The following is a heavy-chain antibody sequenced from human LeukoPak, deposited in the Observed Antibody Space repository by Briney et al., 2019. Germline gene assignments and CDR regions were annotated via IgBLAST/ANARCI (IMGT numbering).Heavy chain of an antibody. J-gene: IGHJ4*02. Sequence: SETLSLTCAVYGGSFSGYYWSWIRQPPGKGVEWIGEINHSGSTNYNPSLKSRVTISVDTSKNQFSLKLSSVTAADTAVYYCARDPANRGVTMVRPKAAYYFDYWGQGTLVTVSS. CDR1: GGSFSGYY. D-gene: IGHD3-10*01. V-gene: IGHV4-34*01. CDR2: INHSGST. CDR3: ARDPANRGVTMVRPKAAYYFDY.